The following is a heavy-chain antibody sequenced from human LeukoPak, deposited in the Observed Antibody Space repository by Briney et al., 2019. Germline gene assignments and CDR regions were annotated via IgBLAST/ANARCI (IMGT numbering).Heavy chain of an antibody. V-gene: IGHV3-9*01. D-gene: IGHD5-12*01. CDR2: ISWNSDSI. Sequence: PGGSLRLSCAASGLTFDDYAMHWVRQAPGKGLEWVSGISWNSDSIGYADSVKGRFTISRDNAKNSLYLQMNSLRAEDTALYYCAKDRTWIWGAFDVWGQGTMVTVSS. J-gene: IGHJ3*01. CDR1: GLTFDDYA. CDR3: AKDRTWIWGAFDV.